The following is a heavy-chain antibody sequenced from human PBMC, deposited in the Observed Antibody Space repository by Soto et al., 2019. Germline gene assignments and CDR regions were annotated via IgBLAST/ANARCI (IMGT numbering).Heavy chain of an antibody. D-gene: IGHD3-10*01. CDR2: INHSGST. V-gene: IGHV4-34*01. Sequence: SQTLPLPCAVYGGSFSGCYWSWFRQPPGKGLEWIGEINHSGSTNYNPSLKSRVTISVDTSKNQFSLKLSSVTAADTAVYYCARGSIHYYYGSGSPGSNFDYWGQGTLVTVS. J-gene: IGHJ4*02. CDR1: GGSFSGCY. CDR3: ARGSIHYYYGSGSPGSNFDY.